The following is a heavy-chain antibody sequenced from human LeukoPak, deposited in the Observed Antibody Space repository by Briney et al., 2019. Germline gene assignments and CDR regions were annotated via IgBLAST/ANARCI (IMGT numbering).Heavy chain of an antibody. J-gene: IGHJ3*02. CDR2: INHSGST. CDR1: GGSFSGYY. D-gene: IGHD4-17*01. V-gene: IGHV4-34*01. CDR3: ARAVRCGGMSFDI. Sequence: SETLSLTCAVYGGSFSGYYWSWIRQPPGKGLEWIGEINHSGSTNYNPSLKSRVTISVDTSKNQFSLKLSSVTAADTAVYYCARAVRCGGMSFDIWGQGTMVTVSS.